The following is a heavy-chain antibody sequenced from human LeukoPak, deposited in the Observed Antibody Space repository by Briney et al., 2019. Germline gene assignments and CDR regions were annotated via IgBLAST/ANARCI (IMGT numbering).Heavy chain of an antibody. D-gene: IGHD6-13*01. CDR1: GFTFSNYW. J-gene: IGHJ4*02. CDR2: IKQDGSEK. V-gene: IGHV3-7*01. CDR3: AKDQEVATSGTWGSIDY. Sequence: GGSLRLSCAASGFTFSNYWMSWVRQAPGKGLEWVANIKQDGSEKNYVDSVKGRFTISRDNAKNSLYLQMNSLRAEDTAVYYCAKDQEVATSGTWGSIDYWGQGTLVTVSS.